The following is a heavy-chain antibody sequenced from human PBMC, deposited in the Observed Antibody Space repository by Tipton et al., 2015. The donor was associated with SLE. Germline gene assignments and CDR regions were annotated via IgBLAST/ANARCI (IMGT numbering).Heavy chain of an antibody. J-gene: IGHJ6*02. CDR1: GFTGSNNY. CDR2: IYSDATT. CDR3: ARRTLLAEYYYYYYGLDV. V-gene: IGHV3-53*05. Sequence: SLRLSCAASGFTGSNNYITWVRQAPGKGLEWVSVIYSDATTYYADAVRGRFTISRDRSRDTLYLQMNSLRPEDTAVYYCARRTLLAEYYYYYYGLDVWGQGTTVIVSS. D-gene: IGHD2-15*01.